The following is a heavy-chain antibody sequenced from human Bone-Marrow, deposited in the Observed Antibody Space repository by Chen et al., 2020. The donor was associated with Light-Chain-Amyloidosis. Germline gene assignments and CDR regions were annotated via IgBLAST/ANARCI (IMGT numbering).Heavy chain of an antibody. Sequence: EVQLVQSGAEVKKTGESLKISCKASGYSFTSYWIGWVRQTPGKGLELMGIIYPGDSDTRYSPYFQGQVTISVDKSSSTAYLQRRSLKASDSAIYYCARLLGLRYYDWLFFDYWGQGTLVTVSS. CDR2: IYPGDSDT. CDR3: ARLLGLRYYDWLFFDY. J-gene: IGHJ4*02. CDR1: GYSFTSYW. V-gene: IGHV5-51*01. D-gene: IGHD3-9*01.